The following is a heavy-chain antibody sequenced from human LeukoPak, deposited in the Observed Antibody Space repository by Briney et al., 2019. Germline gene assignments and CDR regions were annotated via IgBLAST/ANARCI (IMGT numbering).Heavy chain of an antibody. CDR2: ISYDGSNK. D-gene: IGHD3-10*01. Sequence: GGSLRLSCAASGFTFSSYGMHWVRQAPGKGLEWVAVISYDGSNKYYADSVKGRFTISRDNSKNTLYLQMNNLRAEDTAVYYCAKGALWFGESRYDYWGQGTLVTVSS. CDR3: AKGALWFGESRYDY. J-gene: IGHJ4*02. V-gene: IGHV3-30*18. CDR1: GFTFSSYG.